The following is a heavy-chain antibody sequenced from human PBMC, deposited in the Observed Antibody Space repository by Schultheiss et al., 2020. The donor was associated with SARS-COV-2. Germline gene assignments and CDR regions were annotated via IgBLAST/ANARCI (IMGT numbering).Heavy chain of an antibody. V-gene: IGHV1-69*01. CDR2: IIPIFGTA. Sequence: KISCKASGYTFTNYDITWVRQATGQRLEWMGGIIPIFGTANYAQKFQGRVTITADESTSTAYMELSSLRSEDTAVYYCASVSIVVVTNDAFDIWGQGTMVTVSS. CDR1: GYTFTNYD. J-gene: IGHJ3*02. D-gene: IGHD2-21*02. CDR3: ASVSIVVVTNDAFDI.